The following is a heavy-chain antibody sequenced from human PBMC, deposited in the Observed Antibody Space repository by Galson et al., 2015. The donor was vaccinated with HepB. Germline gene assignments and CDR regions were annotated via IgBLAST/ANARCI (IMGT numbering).Heavy chain of an antibody. CDR2: IFYLGNT. J-gene: IGHJ3*01. V-gene: IGHV4-59*01. Sequence: PPGKALEWIGYIFYLGNTNYNPSLKGRLTISVDTSKAQVYLELTSVTAADTAVYYCAREADDYGDYVKAYDVWGQGTMVTVS. D-gene: IGHD4-17*01. CDR3: AREADDYGDYVKAYDV.